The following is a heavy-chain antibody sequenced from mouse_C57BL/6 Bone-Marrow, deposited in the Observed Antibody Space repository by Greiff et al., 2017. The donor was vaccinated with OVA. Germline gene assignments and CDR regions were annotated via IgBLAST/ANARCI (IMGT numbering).Heavy chain of an antibody. CDR1: GFTFSNYW. CDR2: IRLKSDNYAT. D-gene: IGHD3-3*01. J-gene: IGHJ1*03. CDR3: TGLGGRYFDV. Sequence: EVQLVESGGGLVQPGGSMKLSCVASGFTFSNYWMNWVRQSPEKGLEWVAQIRLKSDNYATHYAESVKGRFTISRDDSKSSVYLQMNNLRAEDTGMYYCTGLGGRYFDVWGTGTTVTVSS. V-gene: IGHV6-3*01.